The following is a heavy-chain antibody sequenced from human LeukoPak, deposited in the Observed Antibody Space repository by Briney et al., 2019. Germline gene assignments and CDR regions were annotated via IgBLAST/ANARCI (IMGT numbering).Heavy chain of an antibody. V-gene: IGHV3-23*01. CDR2: ISDSGGRT. CDR3: AKRGVVIRVILVGFHKEAHYLYS. Sequence: GGSLRLSCAVSGITLSNYGMSWVRQAPGKGLEWVAGISDSGGRTNYADSVKGRFTISRDNPKNTLNLQMNSLRAEDTAVYFCAKRGVVIRVILVGFHKEAHYLYSWGQGALVTVSS. CDR1: GITLSNYG. D-gene: IGHD3-22*01. J-gene: IGHJ4*02.